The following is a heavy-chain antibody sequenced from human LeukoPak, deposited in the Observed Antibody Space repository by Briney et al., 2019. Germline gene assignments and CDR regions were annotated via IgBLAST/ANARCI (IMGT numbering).Heavy chain of an antibody. V-gene: IGHV3-53*01. CDR2: IYRGGPT. Sequence: GGSLRLSCAASGFTVNDNFMNWVRQAPGKGLERVSVIYRGGPTYYADSVKGRFTISRDNSKNTLYLQMNSLRAEDTAVYYCARGGPSNYDVLTGYYRGPGYFDYWGQGTLVTVSS. CDR3: ARGGPSNYDVLTGYYRGPGYFDY. CDR1: GFTVNDNF. J-gene: IGHJ4*02. D-gene: IGHD3-9*01.